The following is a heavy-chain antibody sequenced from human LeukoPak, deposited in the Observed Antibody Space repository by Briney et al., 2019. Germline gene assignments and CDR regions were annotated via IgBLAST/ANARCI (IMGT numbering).Heavy chain of an antibody. D-gene: IGHD3-22*01. V-gene: IGHV4-39*01. CDR1: GGSISSYY. Sequence: SETLSLTCTVSGGSISSYYWGWIRQPPGKGLEWIGSIYYSGSTYCNPSLKSRVTISVDTSKSQFSLKLSSVTAADTAVYYCARHPVYYDSSGQFDYWGQGTLVTVSS. CDR3: ARHPVYYDSSGQFDY. CDR2: IYYSGST. J-gene: IGHJ4*02.